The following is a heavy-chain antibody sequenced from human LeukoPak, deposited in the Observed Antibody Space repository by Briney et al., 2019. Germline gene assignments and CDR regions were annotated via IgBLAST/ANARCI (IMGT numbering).Heavy chain of an antibody. Sequence: SVKVSCKGSGGTFSSCAISWGRQAPGQGLEWVGRGIPIFGTGHYAQKIQGRLTITTDECTSTAYMELSSLRSEDTAVYYCAGDYDILTGYYHDAFDIWGQGTMVTVSS. V-gene: IGHV1-69*05. D-gene: IGHD3-9*01. CDR2: GIPIFGTG. J-gene: IGHJ3*02. CDR3: AGDYDILTGYYHDAFDI. CDR1: GGTFSSCA.